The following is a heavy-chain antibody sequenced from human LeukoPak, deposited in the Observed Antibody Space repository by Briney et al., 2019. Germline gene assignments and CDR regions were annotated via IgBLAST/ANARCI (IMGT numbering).Heavy chain of an antibody. Sequence: GGSLRLSCATSGFIFSAYGKHWVRQAPGKGLEWVSIISSGSSAIFSADALKGRFTISRDDAKNLLYLDMNSLRAEDTAVYYCARGHTAVTRHFDFWGQGTLVTVSS. J-gene: IGHJ4*02. V-gene: IGHV3-21*01. D-gene: IGHD4-17*01. CDR2: ISSGSSAI. CDR1: GFIFSAYG. CDR3: ARGHTAVTRHFDF.